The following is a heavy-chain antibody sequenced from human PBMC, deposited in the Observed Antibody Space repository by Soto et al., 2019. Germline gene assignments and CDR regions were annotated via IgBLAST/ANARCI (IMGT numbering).Heavy chain of an antibody. CDR2: IYHSGST. CDR1: GGSISSGGYS. D-gene: IGHD1-26*01. CDR3: ARGGVGPPLKATDY. V-gene: IGHV4-30-2*01. Sequence: SETLSLTCAVSGGSISSGGYSWSWIRQPPGKGLEWIGYIYHSGSTYYNPSLKSRVTISVDRSKNQFSLKLSSVTAADTAVYYCARGGVGPPLKATDYSGKGTLVTVSS. J-gene: IGHJ4*02.